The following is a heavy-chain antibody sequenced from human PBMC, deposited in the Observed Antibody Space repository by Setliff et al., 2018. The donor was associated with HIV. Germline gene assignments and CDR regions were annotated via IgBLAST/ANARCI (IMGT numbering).Heavy chain of an antibody. J-gene: IGHJ5*02. CDR2: VYSSGFT. CDR1: GGYLDSYS. Sequence: SETLSLTCSVSGGYLDSYSWSWIRQPAGKGLEWIGQVYSSGFTDYNPSLKSRVTLSADPSKTEVSLKMSSVTAADTAVYYCARGRAGTGLDPWGQGTPVTVSS. V-gene: IGHV4-4*07. D-gene: IGHD6-13*01. CDR3: ARGRAGTGLDP.